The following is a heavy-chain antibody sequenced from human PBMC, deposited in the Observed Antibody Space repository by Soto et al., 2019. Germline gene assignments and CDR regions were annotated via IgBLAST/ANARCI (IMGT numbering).Heavy chain of an antibody. Sequence: QVQLVQSGAEVKNPGASVTVSCKASGYTFTGYAISWVRQAPGQGLEWMGWISAHNGNTNFAQKGQGRVTMTTDTSTSTAYMELRSLRSDDTAVYYCARPSSDYGDWGWSLAYWGQGTLVTVSS. CDR3: ARPSSDYGDWGWSLAY. CDR2: ISAHNGNT. J-gene: IGHJ4*02. V-gene: IGHV1-18*01. CDR1: GYTFTGYA. D-gene: IGHD4-17*01.